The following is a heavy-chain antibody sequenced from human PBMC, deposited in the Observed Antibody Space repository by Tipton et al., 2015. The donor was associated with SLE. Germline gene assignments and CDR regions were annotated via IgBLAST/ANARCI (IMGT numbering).Heavy chain of an antibody. J-gene: IGHJ4*02. Sequence: LSLTCAVSGFMFNSYAMHWVRQSPGKGLQWVAFISNDGSNNYYTGSVKGRFTISRDNSRNTLYLQMSSLGAEDTAMYYCARARGYSGYDGVVGLWGQGTQVTVSS. CDR1: GFMFNSYA. D-gene: IGHD5-12*01. CDR2: ISNDGSNN. V-gene: IGHV3-30*04. CDR3: ARARGYSGYDGVVGL.